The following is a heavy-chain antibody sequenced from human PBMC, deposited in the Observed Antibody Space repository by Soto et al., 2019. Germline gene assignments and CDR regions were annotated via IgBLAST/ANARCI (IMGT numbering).Heavy chain of an antibody. Sequence: HVQLQESGPGLVKPSQTLSLTCTVSGGSISSGDYYWSWIRQPPGKGLEWIGYIYYSGSTYYNPSLKSRVTISVDTSKNQFSLKLSSVTAADTAVYYCARDLDTAMGDWYGMDVWGQGTTVTVSS. CDR2: IYYSGST. V-gene: IGHV4-30-4*01. D-gene: IGHD5-18*01. CDR3: ARDLDTAMGDWYGMDV. J-gene: IGHJ6*02. CDR1: GGSISSGDYY.